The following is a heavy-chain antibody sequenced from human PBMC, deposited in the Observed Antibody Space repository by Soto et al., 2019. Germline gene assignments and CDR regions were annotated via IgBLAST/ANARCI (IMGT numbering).Heavy chain of an antibody. CDR2: TYYKSKWYN. Sequence: SHTLSLTCVISGDSVSSDSAAWNWIRQSPSRGLEWLGRTYYKSKWYNNYAASVKSRITINPDTSKNQFSLQLNSVTPDDTAVYYCARGDQGFDYWGQGTPVTVSS. D-gene: IGHD3-16*01. V-gene: IGHV6-1*01. J-gene: IGHJ4*02. CDR3: ARGDQGFDY. CDR1: GDSVSSDSAA.